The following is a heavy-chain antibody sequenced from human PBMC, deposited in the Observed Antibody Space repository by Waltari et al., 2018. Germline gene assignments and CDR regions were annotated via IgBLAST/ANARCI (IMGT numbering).Heavy chain of an antibody. CDR2: AFFDGIKT. D-gene: IGHD2-21*01. CDR1: GFSLSNFG. J-gene: IGHJ5*02. CDR3: AKDAFGNTYLDH. Sequence: QVQLVESGGGVVQPGMSLRLSCAASGFSLSNFGMHWVRQATGKGLEWVALAFFDGIKTDYADSVRGRFTISRDNSKNTLYLDIDNLRVDDTGIYYCAKDAFGNTYLDHWGQGTVVTVSS. V-gene: IGHV3-30*18.